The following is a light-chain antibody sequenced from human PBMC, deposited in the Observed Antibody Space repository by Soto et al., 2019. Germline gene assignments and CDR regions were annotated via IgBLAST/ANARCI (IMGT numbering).Light chain of an antibody. J-gene: IGLJ1*01. V-gene: IGLV2-14*01. CDR3: SSYTITSTRL. CDR2: DVS. CDR1: SSDIGAFDL. Sequence: QSALTQPASVSGSPGQSITISCTGSSSDIGAFDLVSWYQQHPGKAPKVMIYDVSIRPSGVSNRFSGSKSGNAASLTISGLQAEDEADYYCSSYTITSTRLFGTGTKLTVL.